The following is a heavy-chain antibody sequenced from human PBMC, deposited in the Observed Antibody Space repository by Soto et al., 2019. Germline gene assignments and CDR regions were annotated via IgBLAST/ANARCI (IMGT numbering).Heavy chain of an antibody. D-gene: IGHD6-13*01. CDR1: GYTFTSYG. CDR3: ARVSRRIAAAESWFDP. J-gene: IGHJ5*02. Sequence: GASVKVSCKASGYTFTSYGIRWVRQAPGQGLEWMGWISAYNGNTNYAQKLQGRVTMTTDTSTSTAYMELRSLRSDDTAVYYCARVSRRIAAAESWFDPWGQGTLVTVSS. V-gene: IGHV1-18*01. CDR2: ISAYNGNT.